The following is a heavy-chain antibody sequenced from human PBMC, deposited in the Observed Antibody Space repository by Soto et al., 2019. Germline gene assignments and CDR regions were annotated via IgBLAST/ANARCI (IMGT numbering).Heavy chain of an antibody. CDR2: ISGSGGST. V-gene: IGHV3-23*01. J-gene: IGHJ4*02. D-gene: IGHD3-3*01. CDR1: GFTFSSYA. Sequence: PVGSLRLSCAASGFTFSSYAMSWVRQAPGKGLEWVSAISGSGGSTYYADSVKGRFTISRDNSKNTLYLQMNSLRAEDTAVYYCAKDVTIFGAVGIDYWGQGTLVTVSS. CDR3: AKDVTIFGAVGIDY.